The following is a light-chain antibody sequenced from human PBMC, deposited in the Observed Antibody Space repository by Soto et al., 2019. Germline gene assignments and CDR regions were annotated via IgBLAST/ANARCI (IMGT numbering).Light chain of an antibody. CDR1: SSDVGGYNF. CDR2: DVN. CDR3: SSYAGNNDYV. J-gene: IGLJ1*01. V-gene: IGLV2-8*01. Sequence: QSVLTQPPSASGSLGQSVTISCTGTSSDVGGYNFVSWYQQHPGKAPKVMIYDVNKRPSGVPDRFSGSKSGNTASLTVYGLQAEDEADYYCSSYAGNNDYVFGTGTKVTVL.